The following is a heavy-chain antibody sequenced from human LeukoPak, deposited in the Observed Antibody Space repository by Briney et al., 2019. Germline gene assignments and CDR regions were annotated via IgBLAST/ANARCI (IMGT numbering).Heavy chain of an antibody. CDR1: GFTFSSLA. J-gene: IGHJ4*02. V-gene: IGHV3-23*01. D-gene: IGHD5-24*01. Sequence: GGSLRLPCAASGFTFSSLAMSWARQAPGKGLEWVSYISSSGSDIYYADSVKGRFTISRDNSKNTLYLQMNSLRAEDTAVYYCARGMATYDYWGQGTLVTVSS. CDR3: ARGMATYDY. CDR2: ISSSGSDI.